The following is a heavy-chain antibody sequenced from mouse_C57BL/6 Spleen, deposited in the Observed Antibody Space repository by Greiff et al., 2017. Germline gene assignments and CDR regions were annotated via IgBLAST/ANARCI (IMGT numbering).Heavy chain of an antibody. Sequence: VQLVESGPGLVAPSQSLSITCTVSGFSLTSYAISWVRQPPGKGLEWLGVLWTGGGTNYNSALISRLSISKDNSKSQVFLKMNSLQTDDTARYYCARDYDYGGDAMDYWGQGTSVTVSS. CDR1: GFSLTSYA. CDR3: ARDYDYGGDAMDY. D-gene: IGHD2-4*01. V-gene: IGHV2-9-1*01. J-gene: IGHJ4*01. CDR2: LWTGGGT.